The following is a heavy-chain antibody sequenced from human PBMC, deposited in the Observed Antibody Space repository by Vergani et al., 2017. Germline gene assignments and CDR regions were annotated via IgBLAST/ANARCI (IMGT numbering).Heavy chain of an antibody. Sequence: EVQLVESGGGLVKPGGSLRLSCAASGFTFSSYSMNWVRQAPGKGLEWVSSISSSSSYIYYADPVKGRFTISRDNAKNSLYLQMNSLRAEDTAVYYCARELGTGEDYWGQGTLVTVSS. V-gene: IGHV3-21*01. D-gene: IGHD4-17*01. CDR1: GFTFSSYS. CDR2: ISSSSSYI. CDR3: ARELGTGEDY. J-gene: IGHJ4*02.